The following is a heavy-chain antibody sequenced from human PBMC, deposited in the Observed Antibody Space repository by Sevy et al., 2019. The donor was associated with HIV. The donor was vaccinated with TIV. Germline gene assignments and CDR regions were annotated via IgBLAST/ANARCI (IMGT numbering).Heavy chain of an antibody. CDR3: ARIWGPGYFDY. Sequence: SETLSLTCTVSGGSVSSGSYYWSWIRQPPGKGLEWIGYIYYIGSTNYNPPLKSRVTISVDTSKNQFSLKLSSVTAADTAVYYCARIWGPGYFDYWGQGTLVTVSS. CDR2: IYYIGST. D-gene: IGHD7-27*01. V-gene: IGHV4-61*01. CDR1: GGSVSSGSYY. J-gene: IGHJ4*02.